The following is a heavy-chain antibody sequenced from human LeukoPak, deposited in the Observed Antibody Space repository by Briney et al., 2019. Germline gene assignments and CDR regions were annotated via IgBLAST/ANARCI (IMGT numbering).Heavy chain of an antibody. CDR3: ASLDDSSGYYLDY. Sequence: SETLSLTCTVSGGSVSGYYWSWIRQPPGKGLEWIGYIFYTGTTLYSPSLKTRVTMSVDTSENQFSLKLSSVTAADTAVYYCASLDDSSGYYLDYWGQGTLVTVSS. CDR2: IFYTGTT. V-gene: IGHV4-59*08. CDR1: GGSVSGYY. D-gene: IGHD3-22*01. J-gene: IGHJ4*02.